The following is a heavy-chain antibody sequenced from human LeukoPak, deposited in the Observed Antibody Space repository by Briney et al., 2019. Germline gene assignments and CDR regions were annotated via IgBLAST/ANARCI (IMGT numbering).Heavy chain of an antibody. CDR1: GASLSETS. D-gene: IGHD6-13*01. Sequence: ASVKVSCKVSGASLSETSIHWVRQAPGQWLEWMGGFDPEDGESIFAQRFQGRFSMTEDTSTDTAYMELRSLRPEDTAVYYCARVRLAAAHRDGMDVWGQGTTVTVSS. CDR2: FDPEDGES. CDR3: ARVRLAAAHRDGMDV. J-gene: IGHJ6*02. V-gene: IGHV1-24*01.